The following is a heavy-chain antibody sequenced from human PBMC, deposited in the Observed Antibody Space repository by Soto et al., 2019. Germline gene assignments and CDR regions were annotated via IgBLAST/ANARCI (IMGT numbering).Heavy chain of an antibody. V-gene: IGHV1-69*02. D-gene: IGHD6-13*01. CDR2: IIPILGIA. J-gene: IGHJ3*02. Sequence: SVKVSFKASGGTFSSYTISWVRQAPGQGLEWMGRIIPILGIANYAQKFQGRVTITADKSTSTAYMELSSLRSEDTAVYYCASPLYSSSWYAFDIWGQGTMVTVSS. CDR1: GGTFSSYT. CDR3: ASPLYSSSWYAFDI.